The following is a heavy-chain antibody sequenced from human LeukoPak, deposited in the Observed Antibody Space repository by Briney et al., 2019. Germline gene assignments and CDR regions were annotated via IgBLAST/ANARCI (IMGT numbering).Heavy chain of an antibody. CDR2: IYYSGAT. Sequence: PSETLSLTCTVSGGSISSYYWTWIRQPPGKGLEWIGFIYYSGATKYNPSLESRVTISLDTSNNQFSLRLNSVTAADTAVYYCARRVAVPGSYYFDHWSQGTLVTVSS. V-gene: IGHV4-59*08. CDR1: GGSISSYY. CDR3: ARRVAVPGSYYFDH. D-gene: IGHD2-15*01. J-gene: IGHJ4*02.